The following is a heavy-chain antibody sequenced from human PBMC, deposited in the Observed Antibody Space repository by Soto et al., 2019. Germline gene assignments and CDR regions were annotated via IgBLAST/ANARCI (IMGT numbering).Heavy chain of an antibody. CDR1: GGSISSGGYY. CDR2: IHYSGST. V-gene: IGHV4-31*03. J-gene: IGHJ6*02. CDR3: ARASSYLDVIDYSSYFAIDV. Sequence: SQTLCLPCTVSGGSISSGGYYWSWIRQHPGKGLEWIGYIHYSGSTYYNPSLKSRVTMSVDTSKNQFSLKLSSVTAADTAVYYCARASSYLDVIDYSSYFAIDVWGQGPTVT. D-gene: IGHD3-9*01.